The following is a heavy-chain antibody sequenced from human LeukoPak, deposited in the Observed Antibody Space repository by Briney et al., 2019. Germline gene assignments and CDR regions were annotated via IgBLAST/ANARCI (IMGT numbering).Heavy chain of an antibody. D-gene: IGHD2-21*02. V-gene: IGHV1-2*02. CDR1: GYTFTGYY. Sequence: GASVKVSCKASGYTFTGYYMHWVRQAPGQGLEWMGWINPNSGGTNYAQKFQGRVTMTRDTSISTAYMELSRLRSDDTAVYYCARGPYCGGDCYHNWFDPWGQGTLVTVSS. J-gene: IGHJ5*02. CDR3: ARGPYCGGDCYHNWFDP. CDR2: INPNSGGT.